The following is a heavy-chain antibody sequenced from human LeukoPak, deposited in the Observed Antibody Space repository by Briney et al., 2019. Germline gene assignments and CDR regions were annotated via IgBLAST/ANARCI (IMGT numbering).Heavy chain of an antibody. J-gene: IGHJ4*02. V-gene: IGHV1-2*02. CDR2: INPNSGGT. CDR3: AKAGDYYDSSGFRGIDF. Sequence: GASVKVSCEASGYTFTSYFMHWVRQAPGQGLEWMGWINPNSGGTNYAQKFQGRVTLTRDTSISTAYMELSRLRSDDTAKYYCAKAGDYYDSSGFRGIDFWGQGTRVTVSS. D-gene: IGHD3-22*01. CDR1: GYTFTSYF.